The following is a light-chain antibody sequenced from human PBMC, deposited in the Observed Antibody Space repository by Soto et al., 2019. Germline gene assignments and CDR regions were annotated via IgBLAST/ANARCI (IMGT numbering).Light chain of an antibody. CDR2: GAS. J-gene: IGKJ4*01. Sequence: EIVMTQSPATLSVSPGERATLSWRASQSVTVNSLAWYQQKPGQAPRLVIYGASSRATGIPARFSGSGSGTEFTLTISSLQSEDFAVYYCQQYNNWPLTFGGGTKVDIK. CDR1: QSVTVN. V-gene: IGKV3D-15*01. CDR3: QQYNNWPLT.